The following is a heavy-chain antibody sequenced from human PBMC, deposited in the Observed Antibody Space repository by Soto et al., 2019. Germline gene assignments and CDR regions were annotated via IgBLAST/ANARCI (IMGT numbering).Heavy chain of an antibody. D-gene: IGHD3-9*01. CDR2: ISWNSGSI. CDR3: AKVMPYYDILTGYPVGEYYFDY. Sequence: EVQLVESGGGLVQPGRSLRLSCAASGFTFDDYAMHWVRQAPGKGLEWVSGISWNSGSIGYADSVKGRFTISRDNAKNSLYLQMNRLRAEDTALYYCAKVMPYYDILTGYPVGEYYFDYWGQGTLVTVSS. V-gene: IGHV3-9*01. CDR1: GFTFDDYA. J-gene: IGHJ4*02.